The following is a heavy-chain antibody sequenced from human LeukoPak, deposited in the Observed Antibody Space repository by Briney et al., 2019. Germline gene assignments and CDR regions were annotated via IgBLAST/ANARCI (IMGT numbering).Heavy chain of an antibody. Sequence: TLSLTCAISGDSVSSNSAAWNWLRQSPSRGLEWLGRTYYRSKWYNDYAVSVKSRITINPDTSKNQFSLQLNSVTPEDTAVYYCAREPLAAAGTRYFQHWGQGTLVTVSS. CDR3: AREPLAAAGTRYFQH. V-gene: IGHV6-1*01. CDR2: TYYRSKWYN. J-gene: IGHJ1*01. D-gene: IGHD6-13*01. CDR1: GDSVSSNSAA.